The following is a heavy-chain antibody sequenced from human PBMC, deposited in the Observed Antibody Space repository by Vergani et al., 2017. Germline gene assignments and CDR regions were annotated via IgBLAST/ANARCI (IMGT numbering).Heavy chain of an antibody. J-gene: IGHJ6*02. V-gene: IGHV3-7*01. CDR1: GFTFSSYC. CDR2: IKQVGSEK. CDR3: ARVGYCSCSRCFGRPFYGMDV. Sequence: EVQLVESGGGLVQPGGSLRLSCAASGFTFSSYCMSWVRQAPGKGLEWVANIKQVGSEKYYVDSVKGRFTISRDNAKNSLYLQMNSLRAEDTAVYYCARVGYCSCSRCFGRPFYGMDVWGQGTTVTVSS. D-gene: IGHD2-2*01.